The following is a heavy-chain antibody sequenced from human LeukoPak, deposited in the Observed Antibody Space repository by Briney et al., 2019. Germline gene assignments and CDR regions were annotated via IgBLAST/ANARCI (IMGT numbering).Heavy chain of an antibody. J-gene: IGHJ4*02. CDR1: GGSISSYY. V-gene: IGHV4-4*07. CDR2: IYTSGST. Sequence: PSETLSLTCTVSGGSISSYYWNWIRQPAGKGLDWIGRIYTSGSTNYNPSLKSRVTISVDTSKNQFSLKLSSVTAADTAVYYCARGLWFGDENPPYFDYWGQGTLVTVSS. CDR3: ARGLWFGDENPPYFDY. D-gene: IGHD3-10*01.